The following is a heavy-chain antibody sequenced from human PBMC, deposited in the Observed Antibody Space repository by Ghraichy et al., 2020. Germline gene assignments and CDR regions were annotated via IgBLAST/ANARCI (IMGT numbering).Heavy chain of an antibody. J-gene: IGHJ4*02. Sequence: GGSLRLSCAASGFTFSNYWMSWVRQAPGKGLEWVANMNQAGSEKFYVDSLKGRFTISRENAKNSLYLEMNSLRAEDTAIYYCARDTWAYFDHWGQGTLVTVSS. CDR3: ARDTWAYFDH. CDR1: GFTFSNYW. V-gene: IGHV3-7*01. D-gene: IGHD7-27*01. CDR2: MNQAGSEK.